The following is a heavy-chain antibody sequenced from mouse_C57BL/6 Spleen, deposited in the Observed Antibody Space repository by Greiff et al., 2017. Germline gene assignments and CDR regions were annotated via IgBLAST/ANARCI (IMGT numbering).Heavy chain of an antibody. J-gene: IGHJ2*01. CDR3: ARHYGSSYYFDY. V-gene: IGHV1-81*01. CDR1: GYTFTSYG. CDR2: IYPRSGNT. Sequence: VQLQQSGAELARPGASVKLSCKASGYTFTSYGISWVKQRTGQGLEWIGEIYPRSGNTYYNEKFKGKATLTADKSSSTGYRELRSLTSEDSAVYFGARHYGSSYYFDYWGQGTTLTVSS. D-gene: IGHD1-1*01.